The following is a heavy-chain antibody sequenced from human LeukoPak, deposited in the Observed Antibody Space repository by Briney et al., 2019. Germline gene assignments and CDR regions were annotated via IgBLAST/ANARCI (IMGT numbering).Heavy chain of an antibody. CDR1: GFTFSSYA. CDR2: ISGSGGST. CDR3: AKLRDYYDSSGCNY. D-gene: IGHD3-22*01. Sequence: PGGSLRLSCAASGFTFSSYAMSWVRQAPGKGLEWVSAISGSGGSTYYADSVKGRFTISRDNSKNTLYPQMNSLRAEDTAVYYCAKLRDYYDSSGCNYWGQGTLVTVSS. V-gene: IGHV3-23*01. J-gene: IGHJ4*02.